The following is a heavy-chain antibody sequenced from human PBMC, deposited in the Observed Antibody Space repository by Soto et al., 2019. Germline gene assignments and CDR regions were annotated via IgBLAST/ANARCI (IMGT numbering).Heavy chain of an antibody. J-gene: IGHJ4*02. V-gene: IGHV1-18*01. CDR2: ITAYNGNT. D-gene: IGHD2-2*01. Sequence: QVHLVQSGPEVRKPGASVKVSCKASGYTFTSYGISWVRQAPGQGLEWMGWITAYNGNTNYAQKFQGRVTMTTDTSTSTAYRELRSLRSDDTAVYFCARDPPDVYGTSPSCSGDYWGQGTLVTVSS. CDR1: GYTFTSYG. CDR3: ARDPPDVYGTSPSCSGDY.